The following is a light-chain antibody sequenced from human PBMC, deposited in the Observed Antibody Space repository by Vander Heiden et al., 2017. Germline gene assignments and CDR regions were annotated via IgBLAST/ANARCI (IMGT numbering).Light chain of an antibody. V-gene: IGKV1-9*01. CDR2: AAS. Sequence: IQLTQSPSSLSASVGHRVTITCLASQGISSYLAWYQQKSGKAPKLLIYAASTLQSGVPSRFRGSGSGTDFTLTISSLQPEDFATYYCQRLNSYGGTFGQGTRLEIK. J-gene: IGKJ5*01. CDR1: QGISSY. CDR3: QRLNSYGGT.